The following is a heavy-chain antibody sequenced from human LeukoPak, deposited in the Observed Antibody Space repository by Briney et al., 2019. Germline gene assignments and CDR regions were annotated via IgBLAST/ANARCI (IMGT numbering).Heavy chain of an antibody. Sequence: ASVKVSCKASGYTFTSYGISWVRQAPGQGLEWMGWISAYNGNTNYAQKLQGRATMTTDTSTSTAYMELRSLRSDDTAVYYCARDRAMIVVVANFDYWGQGTLVTVSS. J-gene: IGHJ4*02. D-gene: IGHD3-22*01. CDR2: ISAYNGNT. V-gene: IGHV1-18*01. CDR1: GYTFTSYG. CDR3: ARDRAMIVVVANFDY.